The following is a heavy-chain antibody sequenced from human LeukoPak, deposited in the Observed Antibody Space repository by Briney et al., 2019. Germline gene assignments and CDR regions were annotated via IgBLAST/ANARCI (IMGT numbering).Heavy chain of an antibody. Sequence: GGSLRLSCAASGFTFSSYWMSWVRQAPGKGLEWVAHIKEDGSQKDYVDSVKGRFTISRDNAKNSLYLQMNSPRAEDTAVYYCARVHWYFDFWGRGTLVTVSS. CDR2: IKEDGSQK. CDR3: ARVHWYFDF. V-gene: IGHV3-7*04. J-gene: IGHJ2*01. CDR1: GFTFSSYW.